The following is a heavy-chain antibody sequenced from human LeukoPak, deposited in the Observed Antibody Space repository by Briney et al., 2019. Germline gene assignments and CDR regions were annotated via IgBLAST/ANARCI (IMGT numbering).Heavy chain of an antibody. CDR3: AKGDTYYDFWSGYYFSSYYFDY. CDR2: ISGSGGST. J-gene: IGHJ4*02. D-gene: IGHD3-3*01. Sequence: GGSLRLSCAASGFTFSSYAMSWVRQAPGKGLEWVSAISGSGGSTYYADSVKGRFTISRDNSKNTLYLQMNSLRAEDTAVYYCAKGDTYYDFWSGYYFSSYYFDYWGQGTLVTVSS. V-gene: IGHV3-23*01. CDR1: GFTFSSYA.